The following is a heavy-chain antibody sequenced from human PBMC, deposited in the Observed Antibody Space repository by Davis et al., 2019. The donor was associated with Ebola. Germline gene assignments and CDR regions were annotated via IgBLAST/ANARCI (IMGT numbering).Heavy chain of an antibody. D-gene: IGHD4-17*01. CDR1: GGSFSGYY. Sequence: SETLSLTCAVYGGSFSGYYWSWIRQPPGKGLEWIGEINHSGSTNYNPSLKSRVTISVDTSKNQFSLKLCSVTAADTAVYYCARGPHTVGFDPWGQGTLVTVSS. V-gene: IGHV4-34*01. J-gene: IGHJ5*02. CDR3: ARGPHTVGFDP. CDR2: INHSGST.